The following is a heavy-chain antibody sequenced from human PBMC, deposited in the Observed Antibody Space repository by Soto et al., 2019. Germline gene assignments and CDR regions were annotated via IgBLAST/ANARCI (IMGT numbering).Heavy chain of an antibody. Sequence: ASVEVSCKASGYTFTNFGISWVRQAPGQGLEWMGWISAYNGNTNYAQKFQGRVTMTTDTSTSTAYMEVRSLRAEDTAVYYCATIVGAAIDYWGQGTLVTVSS. V-gene: IGHV1-18*01. J-gene: IGHJ4*02. D-gene: IGHD1-26*01. CDR2: ISAYNGNT. CDR1: GYTFTNFG. CDR3: ATIVGAAIDY.